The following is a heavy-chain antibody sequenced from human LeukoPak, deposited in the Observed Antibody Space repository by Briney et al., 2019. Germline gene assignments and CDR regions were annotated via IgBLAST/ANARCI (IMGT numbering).Heavy chain of an antibody. CDR1: GFTSSNYA. V-gene: IGHV3-23*01. J-gene: IGHJ6*02. CDR2: ISGSGGST. CDR3: SKPVFYHDGTNDPQFPFYGMDV. Sequence: GGSLRLSCAASGFTSSNYAMNWVRQAPAKGLEWVSAISGSGGSTSYADSVKGRFTVSRDNSENTVSLQMNSLRAEDTAVYYCSKPVFYHDGTNDPQFPFYGMDVWGQGTTVTVSS. D-gene: IGHD2-8*01.